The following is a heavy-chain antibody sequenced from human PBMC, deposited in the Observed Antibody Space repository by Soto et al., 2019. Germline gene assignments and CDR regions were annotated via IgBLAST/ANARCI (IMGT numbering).Heavy chain of an antibody. Sequence: QVQLVQSGAEVKKPGSSGKVSCKASGGTFSSYTISWVRQAPGQGLEWMGRIIPILGIANYAQKFQGRVTITADKSTSTAYMELSSLRSEDTAVYYCARDSGRSSGSLYWGQGTLVTVSS. J-gene: IGHJ4*02. CDR1: GGTFSSYT. V-gene: IGHV1-69*08. CDR3: ARDSGRSSGSLY. D-gene: IGHD6-19*01. CDR2: IIPILGIA.